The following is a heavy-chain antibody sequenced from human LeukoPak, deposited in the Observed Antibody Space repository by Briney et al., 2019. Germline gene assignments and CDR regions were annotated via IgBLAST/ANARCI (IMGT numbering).Heavy chain of an antibody. V-gene: IGHV4-4*07. J-gene: IGHJ5*02. CDR1: GVSISSYY. CDR2: IYTSGST. Sequence: PSETLSLTCTVSGVSISSYYWSWMRQPAGKGLEWIGRIYTSGSTNYNPSLKSRVTMSVDTSKNQFSLKLSSVTAADTAVYYCAREGIAARKYNWFDPWGQGTLVTVSS. D-gene: IGHD6-6*01. CDR3: AREGIAARKYNWFDP.